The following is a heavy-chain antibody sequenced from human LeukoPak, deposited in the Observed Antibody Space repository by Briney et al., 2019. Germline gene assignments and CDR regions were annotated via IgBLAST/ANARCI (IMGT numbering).Heavy chain of an antibody. Sequence: GGSLRLSCAASGFTFSSYEMNWVRQAPGKGLEWVSYISSSCSTIYYADSVKGRFTISRDNAKNSLYLQMNSLRAEDTAVYYCARDRRVMGSPFDYWGQGTLVTVSS. J-gene: IGHJ4*02. CDR2: ISSSCSTI. CDR3: ARDRRVMGSPFDY. CDR1: GFTFSSYE. D-gene: IGHD1-26*01. V-gene: IGHV3-48*03.